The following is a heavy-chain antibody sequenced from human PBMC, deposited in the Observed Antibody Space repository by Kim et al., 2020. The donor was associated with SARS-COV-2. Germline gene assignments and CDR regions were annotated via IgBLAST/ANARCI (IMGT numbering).Heavy chain of an antibody. CDR2: IYYSGST. D-gene: IGHD3-10*01. CDR3: ARRITMVRGVHPGDAFDI. V-gene: IGHV4-59*08. Sequence: SETLSLTCTVSGGSISSYYWSWIRQPPGKGLEWIGYIYYSGSTNYNPSLKSRVTISVDTSKNQFSLKLSSVTAADTAVYYCARRITMVRGVHPGDAFDIWGQGTMVTVSS. CDR1: GGSISSYY. J-gene: IGHJ3*02.